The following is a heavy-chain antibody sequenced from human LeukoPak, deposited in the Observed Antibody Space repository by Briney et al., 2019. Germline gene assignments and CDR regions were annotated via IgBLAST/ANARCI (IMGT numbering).Heavy chain of an antibody. D-gene: IGHD2-15*01. J-gene: IGHJ4*02. V-gene: IGHV3-23*01. CDR1: GFTFSSYA. CDR2: ISGSGGST. Sequence: PGGSLRLSCAASGFTFSSYAMSWVRQAPGKGLEWVSAISGSGGSTYYADSVKGRFTISSDNSKNTLYLQMNSLRAEDTAVYYCAKDGPKKDLVVAPTWDYWGQGTLVTVSS. CDR3: AKDGPKKDLVVAPTWDY.